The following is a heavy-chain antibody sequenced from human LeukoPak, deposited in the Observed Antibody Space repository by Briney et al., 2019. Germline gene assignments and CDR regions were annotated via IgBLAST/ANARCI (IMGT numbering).Heavy chain of an antibody. D-gene: IGHD3-10*01. J-gene: IGHJ5*02. CDR2: IIPIFGTA. CDR3: ARDYYGSGSYYNGWFDP. CDR1: GGTFSSYA. V-gene: IGHV1-69*13. Sequence: SVKVSCKASGGTFSSYAISWVRPAPGQGLEGMGGIIPIFGTANYAQKFQGRVAITADESTSTAYMELSSLRSEDTAVYYCARDYYGSGSYYNGWFDPWGQGTLVTVSS.